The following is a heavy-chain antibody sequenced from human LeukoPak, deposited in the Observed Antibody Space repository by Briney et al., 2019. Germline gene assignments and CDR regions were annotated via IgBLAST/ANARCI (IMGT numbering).Heavy chain of an antibody. CDR3: ARGSRVVADFDY. V-gene: IGHV1-18*01. D-gene: IGHD2-15*01. J-gene: IGHJ4*02. CDR2: ISAYNGNT. CDR1: GYTLTELS. Sequence: SVKVSCKVSGYTLTELSMHWVRQAPGKGLEWMGWISAYNGNTNYAQKLQGRVTMTTDTSTSTAYMELRSLRSDDTAVYYCARGSRVVADFDYWGQGTLVTVSS.